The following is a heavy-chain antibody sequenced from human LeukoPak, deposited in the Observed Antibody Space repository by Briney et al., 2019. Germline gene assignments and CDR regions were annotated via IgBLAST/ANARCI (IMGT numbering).Heavy chain of an antibody. D-gene: IGHD6-19*01. CDR2: IGSSGSTI. CDR3: ARDRGYSSGWNYFDY. J-gene: IGHJ4*02. V-gene: IGHV3-11*01. CDR1: GFTFSDYY. Sequence: GESLRLSCAASGFTFSDYYMSWIRQAPGKGLEWVSYIGSSGSTIYYADSVMGRVTISRDNAKKSLYLQMNSLRAEDTAVYYCARDRGYSSGWNYFDYWGQGTLVTVSS.